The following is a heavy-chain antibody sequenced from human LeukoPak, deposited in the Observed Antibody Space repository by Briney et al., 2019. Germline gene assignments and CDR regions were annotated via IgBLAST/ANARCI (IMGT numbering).Heavy chain of an antibody. Sequence: PGGSLRLSCAASGFTFSTYWMAWVRQVPGKGLEWVANIKYNGIEKYHVDSVKGRFTISRDNAKNSLYLQMNSLRTEDTAVYYCARDTVVVPQGDAFDLWSQGTRVTVSS. D-gene: IGHD2-2*01. CDR2: IKYNGIEK. J-gene: IGHJ3*01. CDR3: ARDTVVVPQGDAFDL. CDR1: GFTFSTYW. V-gene: IGHV3-7*04.